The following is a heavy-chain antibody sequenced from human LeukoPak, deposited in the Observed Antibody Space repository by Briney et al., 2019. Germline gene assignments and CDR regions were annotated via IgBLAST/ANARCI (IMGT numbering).Heavy chain of an antibody. J-gene: IGHJ4*02. CDR3: AKDEQLWLETYYFDY. V-gene: IGHV3-23*01. D-gene: IGHD5-18*01. CDR1: GFTFSSYA. Sequence: GGSLRLSCAASGFTFSSYAMSWVRQAPGKGLEWVSAISGSGGSTYYADSVKGRFTISRDNSKNTLYLQMNSLRAEDTAVYYCAKDEQLWLETYYFDYWGQGTLVTVSS. CDR2: ISGSGGST.